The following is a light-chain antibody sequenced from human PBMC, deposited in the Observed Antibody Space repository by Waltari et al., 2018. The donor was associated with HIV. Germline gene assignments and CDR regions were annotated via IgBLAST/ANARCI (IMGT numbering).Light chain of an antibody. CDR1: QGITKA. J-gene: IGKJ1*01. CDR3: QQFSGYPRT. V-gene: IGKV1-13*02. Sequence: AIQLTQSPSSLSASVGDRVTITCRTSQGITKALAWYQQKPGKAPKLLIYDAFNLESGVPSRFSGSGSGTDFSLTISSLQPEDSATYYCQQFSGYPRTFGQGTKVEVK. CDR2: DAF.